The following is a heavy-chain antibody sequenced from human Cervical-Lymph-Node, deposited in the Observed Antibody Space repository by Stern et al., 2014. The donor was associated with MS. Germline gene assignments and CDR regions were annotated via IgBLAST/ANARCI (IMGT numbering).Heavy chain of an antibody. J-gene: IGHJ4*02. CDR1: GFIFSNSW. CDR3: AREGYCDY. Sequence: EVHLVESGGGLVQPGGSLRLSCTASGFIFSNSWMTWVSQAPGKGLEWVANTKYDGSEKNYVDSVKGRFTISRDNAKNTLYLQMNSLRAEDTAMYYCAREGYCDYWGQGTLVTVSS. D-gene: IGHD2-15*01. CDR2: TKYDGSEK. V-gene: IGHV3-7*01.